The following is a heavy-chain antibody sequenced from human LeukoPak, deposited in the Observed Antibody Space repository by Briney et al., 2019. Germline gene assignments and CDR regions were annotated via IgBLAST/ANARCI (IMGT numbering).Heavy chain of an antibody. J-gene: IGHJ5*02. D-gene: IGHD1-7*01. V-gene: IGHV3-23*01. Sequence: SGGSLRLSCAASGFTFSSYAMSWVRQAPGKGLEWVSAISGSGGSTYYADSVRGRFTISRDNSKNTLYLQMNSLRAEDTAVYYCAKGPPPQLELFQETGFDPWGQGSLVTVSS. CDR2: ISGSGGST. CDR3: AKGPPPQLELFQETGFDP. CDR1: GFTFSSYA.